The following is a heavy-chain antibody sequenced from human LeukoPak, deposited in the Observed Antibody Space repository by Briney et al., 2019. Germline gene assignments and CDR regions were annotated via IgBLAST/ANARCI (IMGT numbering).Heavy chain of an antibody. V-gene: IGHV3-7*01. J-gene: IGHJ4*02. Sequence: GGSLRLSCAASGFTFSSYWMSWVRQAPGKGLEWVANIKQDGSEKYYVDSVKGRFTISRDNAKNSLYLQMNSLRAEDTAVYYCARRGSYNWNDFDYWGQGTLVTVSS. CDR3: ARRGSYNWNDFDY. D-gene: IGHD1-20*01. CDR2: IKQDGSEK. CDR1: GFTFSSYW.